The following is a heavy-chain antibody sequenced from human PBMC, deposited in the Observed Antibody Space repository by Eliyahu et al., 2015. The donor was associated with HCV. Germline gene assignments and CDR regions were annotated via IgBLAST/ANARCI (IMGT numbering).Heavy chain of an antibody. CDR2: IDPSDSYT. J-gene: IGHJ6*02. D-gene: IGHD6-6*01. Sequence: RIDPSDSYTNYSPSFQGHVTISADKSISTAYLQWSSLKASDTAMYYCARGSSSLNYYYYGMDVWSQGTTVTVSS. V-gene: IGHV5-10-1*01. CDR3: ARGSSSLNYYYYGMDV.